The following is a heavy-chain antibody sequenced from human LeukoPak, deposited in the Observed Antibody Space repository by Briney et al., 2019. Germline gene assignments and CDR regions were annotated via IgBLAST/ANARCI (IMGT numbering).Heavy chain of an antibody. V-gene: IGHV3-23*01. Sequence: PGGSLRLSCATSGFIFSSYAMSWVRQAPGRGLEWVSSISGSGGSIYYADSVKGRFTISRDNSKNTLYLQMNTLRADDTAVYSCAKARGEQNGASNYWGQGTQVIVSS. D-gene: IGHD4/OR15-4a*01. CDR1: GFIFSSYA. CDR3: AKARGEQNGASNY. CDR2: ISGSGGSI. J-gene: IGHJ4*02.